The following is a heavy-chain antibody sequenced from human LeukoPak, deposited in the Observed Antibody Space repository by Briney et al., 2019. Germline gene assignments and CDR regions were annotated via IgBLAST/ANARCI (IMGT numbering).Heavy chain of an antibody. D-gene: IGHD2-2*02. Sequence: GGSLRLSCAASGFTFSSFAMDWVRQAPGKGLEWVSAISGSGDNTYYADSVKGRFTISRDNSENTLHLQMNSLRAEDTAIYHCARGGRYCTTTNCYIGKWGQGTLVTVSS. V-gene: IGHV3-23*01. CDR3: ARGGRYCTTTNCYIGK. J-gene: IGHJ4*02. CDR2: ISGSGDNT. CDR1: GFTFSSFA.